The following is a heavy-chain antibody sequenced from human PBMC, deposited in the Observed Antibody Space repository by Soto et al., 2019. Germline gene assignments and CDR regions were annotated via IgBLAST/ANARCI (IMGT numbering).Heavy chain of an antibody. D-gene: IGHD3-10*01. CDR2: IYYSGTT. V-gene: IGHV4-59*01. CDR3: ARFHYYGSGTGWFDP. J-gene: IGHJ5*02. CDR1: GGSISSYY. Sequence: SETLSLTCTVSGGSISSYYWNWIRQPPGKGLEWIGYIYYSGTTNYNPSLESRVTISVDTSKNQFSLNLRSVTEADTAVYFCARFHYYGSGTGWFDPWGQGTLVTVSS.